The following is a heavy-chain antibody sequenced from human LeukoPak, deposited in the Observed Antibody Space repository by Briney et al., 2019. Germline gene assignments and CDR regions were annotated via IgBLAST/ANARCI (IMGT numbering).Heavy chain of an antibody. Sequence: KPSETLSLTWAVYGGSFSGYYWSWIRQPPGKGLEWIGEINHSGSTNYNPSLKSRVTISVDTSKNQFSLKLSSVTAADTAVYYCARGLGYSSSWYPWFDPWGQGTLVTVSS. J-gene: IGHJ5*02. D-gene: IGHD6-13*01. V-gene: IGHV4-34*01. CDR3: ARGLGYSSSWYPWFDP. CDR2: INHSGST. CDR1: GGSFSGYY.